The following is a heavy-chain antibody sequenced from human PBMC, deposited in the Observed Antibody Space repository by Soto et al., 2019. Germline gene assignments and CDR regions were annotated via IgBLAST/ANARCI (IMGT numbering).Heavy chain of an antibody. CDR3: AKDKHIVVVTAPFDY. V-gene: IGHV3-30*18. J-gene: IGHJ4*02. Sequence: PGGSLRLSCAASGFTFSSYGMHWVRQAPGKGLEWVAVISYDGSNIYYADSVKGRFTISRDNSKNTLYLQMNSLRAEDTAVYYCAKDKHIVVVTAPFDYWGQGTLVTVSS. CDR2: ISYDGSNI. CDR1: GFTFSSYG. D-gene: IGHD2-21*02.